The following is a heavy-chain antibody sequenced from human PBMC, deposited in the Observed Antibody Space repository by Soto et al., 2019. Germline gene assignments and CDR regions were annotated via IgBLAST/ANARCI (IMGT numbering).Heavy chain of an antibody. CDR2: INHSGRA. D-gene: IGHD3-22*01. V-gene: IGHV4-34*01. Sequence: SETLSLTCAVYGGSFSGHSWTWIRQSPGKGLEWIGDINHSGRANYSPSLKSRVTISLDTSKNQFSLTLSAVTAADTAMYYCSTRAYDTNGYYRFDPWGQGTLVTVSS. J-gene: IGHJ5*01. CDR1: GGSFSGHS. CDR3: STRAYDTNGYYRFDP.